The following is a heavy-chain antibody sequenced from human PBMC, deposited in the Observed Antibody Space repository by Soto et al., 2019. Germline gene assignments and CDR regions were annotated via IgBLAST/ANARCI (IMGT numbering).Heavy chain of an antibody. J-gene: IGHJ4*02. D-gene: IGHD6-13*01. CDR2: ISSSSSYI. V-gene: IGHV3-21*01. Sequence: EVQLVESGGGLVKPGGSLRLSCAASGFTFSSYSMNWVRQAPGKGLEWVSSISSSSSYIYYADSVKGRFTISRDNAKNSLYLQMNSLRAEDTAVYYCAREGYSSSPAYYYWSQGTLVTVSS. CDR3: AREGYSSSPAYYY. CDR1: GFTFSSYS.